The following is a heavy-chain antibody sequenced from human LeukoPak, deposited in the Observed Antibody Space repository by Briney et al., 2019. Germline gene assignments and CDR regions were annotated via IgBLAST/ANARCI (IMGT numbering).Heavy chain of an antibody. CDR2: ISWNSGSI. D-gene: IGHD2-2*02. CDR3: AKDIGCSSTTCYTSRNYGMDV. V-gene: IGHV3-9*01. J-gene: IGHJ6*02. CDR1: GFTFDDYA. Sequence: GGSLRLSCAASGFTFDDYAMHWVRQAPGKGLEWVSVISWNSGSIGYADSVKGRFTISRDNAKNSLYLQMNSLRAEDTALYYCAKDIGCSSTTCYTSRNYGMDVWGQGTTVTVSS.